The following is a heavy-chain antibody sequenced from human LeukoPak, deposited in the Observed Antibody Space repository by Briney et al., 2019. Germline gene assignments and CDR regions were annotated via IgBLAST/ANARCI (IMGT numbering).Heavy chain of an antibody. CDR3: ARDLADSNSY. CDR2: VHYSGTT. D-gene: IGHD2-15*01. V-gene: IGHV4-39*07. Sequence: PSETLSLTCSVSGDSISSSTYYWGWFRQPPGKGLEWIGSVHYSGTTYYNPTLKSRVTISVDTSKNQFSLRLSSVTAADTAVYYCARDLADSNSYWGQGTLVTVSS. CDR1: GDSISSSTYY. J-gene: IGHJ4*02.